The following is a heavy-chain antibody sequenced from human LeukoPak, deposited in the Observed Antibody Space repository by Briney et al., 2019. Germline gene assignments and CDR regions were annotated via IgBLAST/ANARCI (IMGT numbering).Heavy chain of an antibody. J-gene: IGHJ5*02. CDR2: ISGSGGST. V-gene: IGHV3-23*01. D-gene: IGHD2-21*02. CDR3: ASMAYCGGDCHNWFDP. Sequence: GGSLRLSCAASGFTFSSYAMSWVRQAPGKGLEWVSGISGSGGSTYYADSVKGRFTISRDNAKNSLYLQMNSLRAEDTAVYYCASMAYCGGDCHNWFDPWGQGTLVTVSS. CDR1: GFTFSSYA.